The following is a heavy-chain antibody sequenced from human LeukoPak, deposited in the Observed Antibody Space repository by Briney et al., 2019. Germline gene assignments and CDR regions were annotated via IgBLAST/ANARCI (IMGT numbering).Heavy chain of an antibody. Sequence: SGPTLVNPTQTLTLTCTFSGFSLSTSGVGVGWIRQPPGKALEWLALIYWNDDKRYSPSLKSRLTITKDTSKNQVVLTMTNMDPVDTATYYCAHRQVRRGRGVQPYYMDVWGKGTTVTISS. J-gene: IGHJ6*03. CDR1: GFSLSTSGVG. CDR2: IYWNDDK. CDR3: AHRQVRRGRGVQPYYMDV. V-gene: IGHV2-5*01. D-gene: IGHD3-10*01.